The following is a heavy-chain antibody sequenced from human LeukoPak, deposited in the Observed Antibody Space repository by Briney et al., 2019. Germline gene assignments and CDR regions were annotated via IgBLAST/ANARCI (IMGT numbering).Heavy chain of an antibody. CDR2: IKQDESEK. D-gene: IGHD3-22*01. CDR3: ARAYYYDSSGWSFDY. V-gene: IGHV3-7*03. CDR1: GFTFSNYW. J-gene: IGHJ4*02. Sequence: PGGSLRLSCSASGFTFSNYWMSWVRQAPGKGLEWVANIKQDESEKYYVDSVKGRFTISRDNAKSSLYLQMNSLRSEDTAVYYCARAYYYDSSGWSFDYWGQGTLVTVSS.